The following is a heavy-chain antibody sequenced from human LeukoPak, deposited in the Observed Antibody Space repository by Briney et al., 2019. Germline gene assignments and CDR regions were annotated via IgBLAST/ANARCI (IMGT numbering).Heavy chain of an antibody. J-gene: IGHJ4*02. D-gene: IGHD6-6*01. CDR2: IYHSGST. Sequence: SETLSLTCRVSGYSISSGYYWGWIRQPPGKGLEWIGSIYHSGSTYYNPSLKSRVTISVDTPKSQFSLKLISVTAADTAVYYCARGPTGYSSSSLYFDYWGQGTLVTVSS. V-gene: IGHV4-38-2*02. CDR1: GYSISSGYY. CDR3: ARGPTGYSSSSLYFDY.